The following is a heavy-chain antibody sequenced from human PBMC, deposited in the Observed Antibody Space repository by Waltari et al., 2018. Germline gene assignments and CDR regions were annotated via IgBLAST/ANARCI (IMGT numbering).Heavy chain of an antibody. V-gene: IGHV3-74*01. CDR2: INSDGSST. J-gene: IGHJ4*02. Sequence: EVQLVESGGGLVQPGWSLRLSCTASGFTFSSSFMHWVRQAPGKGLVWVSRINSDGSSTIYADSVKGRFTISRDNAKNTLYLQMNSLRAEDTAVYYCAREINWNDGGRFFDSWGQGTLVTVSS. D-gene: IGHD1-20*01. CDR3: AREINWNDGGRFFDS. CDR1: GFTFSSSF.